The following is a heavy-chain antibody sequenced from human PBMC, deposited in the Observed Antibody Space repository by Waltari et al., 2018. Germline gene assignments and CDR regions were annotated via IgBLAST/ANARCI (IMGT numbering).Heavy chain of an antibody. D-gene: IGHD6-13*01. J-gene: IGHJ3*02. CDR2: ISYDGSNK. V-gene: IGHV3-30*01. CDR1: GFPFSSYA. Sequence: QVQLVESGGGVVQPGMYLRLSFAASGFPFSSYAMHWVRQAPGKGLEWVAVISYDGSNKYYADSVKGRFTISRDNSKNTLYLQMNSRRAEDTAVYYCHSSSPDAFDIWGQGTMVTVSS. CDR3: HSSSPDAFDI.